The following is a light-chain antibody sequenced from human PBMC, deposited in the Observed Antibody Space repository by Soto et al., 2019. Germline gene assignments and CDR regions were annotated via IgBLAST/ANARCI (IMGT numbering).Light chain of an antibody. CDR3: CSYAGSSTWV. CDR1: SSDVGTYDL. V-gene: IGLV2-23*01. CDR2: EDT. Sequence: QSALTQPASVSGSPGQSITISCTGTSSDVGTYDLVSWYQQYPGKAPKLMIYEDTKRPSGVSNHFSGSKSGNTASLTISGLQAEDEADYYCCSYAGSSTWVFGGGTKLTVL. J-gene: IGLJ3*02.